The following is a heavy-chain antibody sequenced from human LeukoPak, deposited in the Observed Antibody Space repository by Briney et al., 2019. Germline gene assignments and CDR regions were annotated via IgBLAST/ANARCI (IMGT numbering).Heavy chain of an antibody. CDR3: AKLPGVSAAGYFDY. Sequence: GESLRLSCAASGFTFDDYGMGWVRQAPGKGLEWVSAINWNGGSIGYADSVKGRFTISRDNAKNSLYLQMNNLRAEDAALYYCAKLPGVSAAGYFDYWGQGTLVTVSS. D-gene: IGHD6-13*01. J-gene: IGHJ4*02. V-gene: IGHV3-20*04. CDR1: GFTFDDYG. CDR2: INWNGGSI.